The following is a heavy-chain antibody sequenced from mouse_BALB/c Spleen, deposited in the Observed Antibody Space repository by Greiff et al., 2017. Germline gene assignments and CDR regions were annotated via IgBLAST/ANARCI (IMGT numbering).Heavy chain of an antibody. Sequence: EVQVVESGGGLVKPGGSLKLSCAASGFTFSSYTMSWVRQTPEKRLEWVATISSGGSYTYYPDSVKGRFTISRDNAKNTLYLQMSSLKSEDTAMYYCTREDWDLYYFDYWGQGTTLTVSS. J-gene: IGHJ2*01. D-gene: IGHD4-1*01. CDR3: TREDWDLYYFDY. CDR2: ISSGGSYT. CDR1: GFTFSSYT. V-gene: IGHV5-6-4*01.